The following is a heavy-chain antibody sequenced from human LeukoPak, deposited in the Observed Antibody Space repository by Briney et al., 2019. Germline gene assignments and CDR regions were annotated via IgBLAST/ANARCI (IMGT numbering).Heavy chain of an antibody. Sequence: GGSLRLSCAASGFTFSSYAMSWVRQAPGKGLEWVSAISGSGGSTYYADSVKGRFTISRDNSKNTLYLQMNSLRAEDTAVYYCAKVSSTWYDFWSGYYFYFDYWGQGTLVTVSS. J-gene: IGHJ4*02. CDR3: AKVSSTWYDFWSGYYFYFDY. CDR2: ISGSGGST. D-gene: IGHD3-3*01. CDR1: GFTFSSYA. V-gene: IGHV3-23*01.